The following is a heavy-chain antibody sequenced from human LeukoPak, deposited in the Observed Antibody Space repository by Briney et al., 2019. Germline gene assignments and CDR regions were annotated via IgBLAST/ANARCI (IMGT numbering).Heavy chain of an antibody. D-gene: IGHD6-19*01. CDR1: GDSVSSSSYY. CDR3: VRSFGERIVVAGNFDY. V-gene: IGHV4-39*01. Sequence: KPSETLSLTCTVSGDSVSSSSYYWGWVRQPPGKGLQWIGTIYYGGITYYNPFLKSRVTISVDTSKNQFSLKLSSVTAADAAVYYCVRSFGERIVVAGNFDYWGQGTLVTVSS. CDR2: IYYGGIT. J-gene: IGHJ4*02.